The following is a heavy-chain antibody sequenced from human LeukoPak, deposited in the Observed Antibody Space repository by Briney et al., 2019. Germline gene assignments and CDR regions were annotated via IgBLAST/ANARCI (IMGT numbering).Heavy chain of an antibody. J-gene: IGHJ6*03. V-gene: IGHV3-23*01. CDR2: ISGSGGST. Sequence: PGGSLRLSCAASGFTFSSYAMSWVRQAPGKGLEWVSAISGSGGSTYYADSVKGRFTISRDNSKNTLYLQMNSLRAEDTAVYYCAKGGLLGSLECYYMDVWGKGTTVTVSS. CDR1: GFTFSSYA. CDR3: AKGGLLGSLECYYMDV. D-gene: IGHD3-3*01.